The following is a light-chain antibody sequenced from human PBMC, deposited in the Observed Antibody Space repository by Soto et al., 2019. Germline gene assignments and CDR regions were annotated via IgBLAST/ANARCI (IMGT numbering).Light chain of an antibody. J-gene: IGLJ1*01. V-gene: IGLV2-11*01. CDR3: CSYAGSDTLI. Sequence: QTALAQPRSVSGSPGQTFTISCTGSSSDVGSSNYMSWYHQHPGEAPKLVIYDVAQRPSGVPDRLSGSRSGKTASLTISGLQPDDEADYYCCSYAGSDTLIFGRGSRVTVL. CDR1: SSDVGSSNY. CDR2: DVA.